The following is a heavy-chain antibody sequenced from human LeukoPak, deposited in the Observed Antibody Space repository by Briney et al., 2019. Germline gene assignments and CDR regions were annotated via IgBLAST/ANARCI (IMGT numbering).Heavy chain of an antibody. D-gene: IGHD3-10*01. J-gene: IGHJ3*02. CDR3: ARDPGISDDAFDI. CDR1: GYTFTSYD. V-gene: IGHV1-8*01. Sequence: ASVKVSCKASGYTFTSYDINWVRQATGQGLEWLGWMNPSSGNTGYAQKFQGRVTMTRDTSISTAYMELSSLRSEDTAVYYCARDPGISDDAFDIWGQGTMVTVSS. CDR2: MNPSSGNT.